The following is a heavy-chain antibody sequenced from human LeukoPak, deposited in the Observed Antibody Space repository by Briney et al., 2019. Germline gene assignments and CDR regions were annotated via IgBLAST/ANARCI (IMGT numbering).Heavy chain of an antibody. D-gene: IGHD3-10*01. CDR2: ISGSGGST. CDR1: GFTFSSYG. Sequence: PGGSLRLSCAASGFTFSSYGMSWVRQAPGKGLEWISAISGSGGSTYYADSVKGRFTISRDNSKNTLYLQMNSLRAEDTAVYYCAKVVTMVRGATMFDPWGQGTLVIVSS. V-gene: IGHV3-23*01. J-gene: IGHJ5*02. CDR3: AKVVTMVRGATMFDP.